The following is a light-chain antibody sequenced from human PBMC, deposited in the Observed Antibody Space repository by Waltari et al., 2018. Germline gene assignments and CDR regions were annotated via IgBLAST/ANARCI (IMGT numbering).Light chain of an antibody. CDR1: SSNIGAGYD. CDR2: GNS. J-gene: IGLJ2*01. Sequence: QSVLTQPPSVSGAPGQRVTIPCTGSSSNIGAGYDVPWNQQLPGTAPKLLIYGNSNRPSGVPDRFSGSKSGTSASLAITGLQAEDEADYYCQSYDSSLSGGVFGGGTKLTVL. CDR3: QSYDSSLSGGV. V-gene: IGLV1-40*01.